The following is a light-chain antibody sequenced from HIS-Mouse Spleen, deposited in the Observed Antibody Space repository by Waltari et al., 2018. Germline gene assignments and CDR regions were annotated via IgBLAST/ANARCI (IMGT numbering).Light chain of an antibody. CDR2: AAS. CDR3: QQLNSYPPT. J-gene: IGKJ1*01. CDR1: QGISSY. Sequence: DIQLTQSPSFLSASVGDRVTIPCRASQGISSYLAWYQQKPGKAPKLLIYAASTLQSGVPSRFSGSGSGKEFTLTISSLQPEDFATYYCQQLNSYPPTFGQGTKVEIK. V-gene: IGKV1-9*01.